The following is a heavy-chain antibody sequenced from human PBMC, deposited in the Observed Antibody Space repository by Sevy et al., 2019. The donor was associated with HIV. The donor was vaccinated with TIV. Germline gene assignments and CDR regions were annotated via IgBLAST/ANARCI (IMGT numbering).Heavy chain of an antibody. CDR3: AREGCARPHDF. D-gene: IGHD2-2*02. V-gene: IGHV3-23*01. Sequence: GGSLRLSCVASGFAFNKYSMSWVRQAPGKGLERVSTLSFGCGQINYADSVKGRFTISRDDSKNTLYLQMNSLRAEDTAVYYCAREGCARPHDFWGQGTLVTVSS. CDR2: LSFGCGQI. J-gene: IGHJ4*02. CDR1: GFAFNKYS.